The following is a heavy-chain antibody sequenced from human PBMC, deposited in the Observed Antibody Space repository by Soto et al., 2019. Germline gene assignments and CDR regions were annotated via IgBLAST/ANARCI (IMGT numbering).Heavy chain of an antibody. CDR1: GFTFSSYS. V-gene: IGHV3-48*02. D-gene: IGHD3-3*01. J-gene: IGHJ5*02. Sequence: PGGSLRLSCAASGFTFSSYSMNWVRQAPGKGLEWVSYISSSSSTIYYADSVKGRFTISRDNAKNSLYLQMNSLRDEDTAVYYCARSQAAFKYYDSWSGYPNWFDPWGQGTLVTVSS. CDR2: ISSSSSTI. CDR3: ARSQAAFKYYDSWSGYPNWFDP.